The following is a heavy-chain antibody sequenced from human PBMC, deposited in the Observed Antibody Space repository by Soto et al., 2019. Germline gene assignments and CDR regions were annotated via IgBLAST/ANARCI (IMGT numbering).Heavy chain of an antibody. Sequence: LRLSCAASGFTFNIYGMHWVRQSPDKGLEWVALISYDGSNQYYADSVKGRFTISRDNSKNTLFLQMNSLRADDTAVYYCAKDQASGQGSFDSWGQGTLVTVSS. CDR2: ISYDGSNQ. J-gene: IGHJ4*02. V-gene: IGHV3-30*18. CDR3: AKDQASGQGSFDS. CDR1: GFTFNIYG.